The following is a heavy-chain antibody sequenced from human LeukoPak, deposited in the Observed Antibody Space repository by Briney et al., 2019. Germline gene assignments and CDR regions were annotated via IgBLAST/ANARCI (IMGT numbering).Heavy chain of an antibody. J-gene: IGHJ4*02. CDR1: GGSVSSDY. CDR3: ARGPLYGSGNYFDF. V-gene: IGHV4-59*02. CDR2: VHYTGST. D-gene: IGHD3-10*01. Sequence: SETLSLTCTVSGGSVSSDYWSWIRQSPGKGLEWIGYVHYTGSTSYNPSLQSRATISPDTSKNQFSLKLSSVTAADTAVYSCARGPLYGSGNYFDFWGQGTLVTVSS.